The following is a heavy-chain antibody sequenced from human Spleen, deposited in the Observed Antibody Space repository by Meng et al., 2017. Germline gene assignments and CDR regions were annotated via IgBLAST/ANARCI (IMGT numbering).Heavy chain of an antibody. CDR3: ARDTQWLVPGGYYYYYGMDV. J-gene: IGHJ6*02. V-gene: IGHV1-18*01. CDR1: GYTFTSYG. Sequence: ASVKVSCKASGYTFTSYGISWVRQAPGQGLEWMGWISAYNGNTNYAQKLQGRVTMTTDTSTSTAYMELRSLRSDDTAVYYCARDTQWLVPGGYYYYYGMDVWGQGTTVTVSS. D-gene: IGHD6-19*01. CDR2: ISAYNGNT.